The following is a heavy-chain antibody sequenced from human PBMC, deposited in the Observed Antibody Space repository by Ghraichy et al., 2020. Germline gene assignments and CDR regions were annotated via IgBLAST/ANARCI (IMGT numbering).Heavy chain of an antibody. CDR1: GFTFRNYG. J-gene: IGHJ4*02. V-gene: IGHV3-30*03. Sequence: GGSLRLSCAASGFTFRNYGMHWVRQAPGKGLEWVAVISSDGTYKYYAESEKGRFTISRDDSKSMVYLQMSSLRAGDTAVYYCSGSSGYYGTFDIWGQGTLVSVSS. CDR3: SGSSGYYGTFDI. CDR2: ISSDGTYK. D-gene: IGHD3-22*01.